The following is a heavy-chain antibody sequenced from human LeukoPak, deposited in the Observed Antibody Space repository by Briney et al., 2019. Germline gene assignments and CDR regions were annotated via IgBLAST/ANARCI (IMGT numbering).Heavy chain of an antibody. CDR3: ARGYTMMRDRDYGDYDVGPDDAFDI. Sequence: SETLSLTCTVSGGSISSYYWSWIRQPAGKGLEWIGRIYTSGSTNYNPSLKSRVTISVDRSKNQFSLKLSSVTAADTAVYYCARGYTMMRDRDYGDYDVGPDDAFDIWGQGTMVTVSS. V-gene: IGHV4-4*07. CDR1: GGSISSYY. J-gene: IGHJ3*02. D-gene: IGHD4-17*01. CDR2: IYTSGST.